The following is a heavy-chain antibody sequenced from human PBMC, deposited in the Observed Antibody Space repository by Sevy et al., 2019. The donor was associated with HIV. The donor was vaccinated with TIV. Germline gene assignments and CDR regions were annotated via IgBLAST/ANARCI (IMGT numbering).Heavy chain of an antibody. Sequence: GGSLRLSCAASGFTFSSYGMHWVRQAPGKGLEWVAFIRYDGSNKYYADSVKGRFTISRDNSKNTLYLQMNSLRAEDTAVYYCAKDPTMVQGPLGYWGQGTLVTVSS. CDR1: GFTFSSYG. V-gene: IGHV3-30*02. J-gene: IGHJ4*02. D-gene: IGHD3-10*01. CDR2: IRYDGSNK. CDR3: AKDPTMVQGPLGY.